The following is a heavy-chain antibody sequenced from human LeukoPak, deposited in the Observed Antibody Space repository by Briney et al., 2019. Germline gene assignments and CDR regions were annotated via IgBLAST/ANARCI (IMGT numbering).Heavy chain of an antibody. CDR2: ISYDGSNK. CDR1: GFTFSSYA. CDR3: AREGRYDSSGYLDY. V-gene: IGHV3-30-3*01. D-gene: IGHD3-22*01. J-gene: IGHJ4*02. Sequence: GGSLRLSCAASGFTFSSYAMHWVRQAPGKGLEWVAVISYDGSNKYYADSVKGRFTISRDNSKNSLYLQMNSLRAEDTAVYYCAREGRYDSSGYLDYWGQGTLVTVSS.